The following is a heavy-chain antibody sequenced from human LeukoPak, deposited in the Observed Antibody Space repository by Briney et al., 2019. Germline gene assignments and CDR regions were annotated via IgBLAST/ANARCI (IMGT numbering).Heavy chain of an antibody. CDR2: IYYSGST. CDR1: GGSFSGYY. V-gene: IGHV4-34*01. J-gene: IGHJ4*02. Sequence: SETLSLTCAVYGGSFSGYYWSWIRQSPGKGLEWIGSIYYSGSTYYNPSLKSRVTISVDTSKNQFSLKLSSVTAADTAVYYCAGSELRYFDWPLSLFDYWGQGTLVTVSS. D-gene: IGHD3-9*01. CDR3: AGSELRYFDWPLSLFDY.